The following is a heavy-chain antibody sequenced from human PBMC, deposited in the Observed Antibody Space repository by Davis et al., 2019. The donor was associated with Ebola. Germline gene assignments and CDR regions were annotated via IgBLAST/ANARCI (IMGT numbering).Heavy chain of an antibody. V-gene: IGHV1-18*01. J-gene: IGHJ4*02. CDR3: ARGITMVQGVTPFDY. D-gene: IGHD3-10*01. CDR2: ISTYNGNT. CDR1: GYTFTSYG. Sequence: ASVKVSCKASGYTFTSYGISWVRQAPGQGLEWMGWISTYNGNTNYAQKLQGRVTMTTDTSTSTAYMELRSLRSDDTAVYYCARGITMVQGVTPFDYWGQGTLVTVSS.